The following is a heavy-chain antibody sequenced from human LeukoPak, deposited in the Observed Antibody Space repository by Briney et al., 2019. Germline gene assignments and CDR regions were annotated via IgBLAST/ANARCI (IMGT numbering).Heavy chain of an antibody. J-gene: IGHJ4*02. CDR2: ISSSSSYI. V-gene: IGHV3-21*01. Sequence: GGSLRLSCAASGFTFSSYSMNWVRQAPGKGLEWVSSISSSSSYIYYADSVKGRFTISRDNAKNSLYLQMNSLRAEDTAVYYCARAVVKWLVRGYFDYWGQGTLVTVSS. CDR1: GFTFSSYS. D-gene: IGHD6-19*01. CDR3: ARAVVKWLVRGYFDY.